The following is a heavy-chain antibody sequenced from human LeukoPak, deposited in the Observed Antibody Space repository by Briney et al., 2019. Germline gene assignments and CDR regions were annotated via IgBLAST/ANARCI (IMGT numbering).Heavy chain of an antibody. J-gene: IGHJ4*02. V-gene: IGHV3-30*02. CDR3: AKGVYGGSSGGFYFDY. D-gene: IGHD1-26*01. CDR1: GLTFSSSG. Sequence: GGSLRLSCAASGLTFSSSGMHWVRQAPGKGLEWVAFIRYDETNKHYADSVKGRVTISRDNSKNTPYLQMNSLRSEDTAVYYCAKGVYGGSSGGFYFDYWGQGALVTVSS. CDR2: IRYDETNK.